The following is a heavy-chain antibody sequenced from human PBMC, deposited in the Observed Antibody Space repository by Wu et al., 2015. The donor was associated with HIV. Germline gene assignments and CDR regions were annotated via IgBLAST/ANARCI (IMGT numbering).Heavy chain of an antibody. J-gene: IGHJ1*01. CDR3: TAYPRDIWSTGLPY. D-gene: IGHD3-10*01. CDR2: FDPEDNKI. V-gene: IGHV1-24*01. CDR1: GYSLTKLS. Sequence: HVQLEQSGAVVKKPGASVKVPCKVSGYSLTKLSIQWVRQAPGKGLEWMGGFDPEDNKIIYAQRFQGRVAMTEDRSTDTAYLDLISLRSEDTAVFYCTAYPRDIWSTGLPYWGQGTLVSVS.